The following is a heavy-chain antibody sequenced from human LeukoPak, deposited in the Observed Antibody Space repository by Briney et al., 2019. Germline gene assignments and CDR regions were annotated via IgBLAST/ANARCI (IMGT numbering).Heavy chain of an antibody. CDR2: IKSDGSST. CDR3: ARGLYGSPGDY. V-gene: IGHV3-74*01. Sequence: PGGSLRLSCAASGFTFSNFWMHWVRQAPGKGLVWVSRIKSDGSSTSYADSVKGRFTISRDNAKNTLYLQMNSLRAEDTAVYYCARGLYGSPGDYWGQGTLVTVSS. D-gene: IGHD1-26*01. CDR1: GFTFSNFW. J-gene: IGHJ4*02.